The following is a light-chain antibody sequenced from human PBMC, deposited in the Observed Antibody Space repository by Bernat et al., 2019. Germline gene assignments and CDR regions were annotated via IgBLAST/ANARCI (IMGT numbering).Light chain of an antibody. V-gene: IGKV3D-15*01. CDR2: GAS. CDR1: QNVNTN. Sequence: EIVMTQSPATLSVSPGEGATLSCRASQNVNTNLAWYQQKPGQAPRLLIHGASIRATGVPARFSGSGSGTEFTLTISSLQSEDFALYYCQQHNNWPLTFGGGTKVEIK. J-gene: IGKJ4*01. CDR3: QQHNNWPLT.